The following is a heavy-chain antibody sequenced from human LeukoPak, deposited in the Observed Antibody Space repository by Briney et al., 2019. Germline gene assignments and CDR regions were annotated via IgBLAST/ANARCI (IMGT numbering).Heavy chain of an antibody. J-gene: IGHJ4*02. CDR1: GFTFSDHY. CDR3: VKDNPLDY. V-gene: IGHV3-30*02. Sequence: RGSLRLSCAASGFTFSDHYMDWVRQAPGKGLDWVAFIRHDGNKKLYADSVKGRFTISRDNSKNTLYLYVNSLRPDDSAVYYCVKDNPLDYWGQGTLVIVSS. CDR2: IRHDGNKK.